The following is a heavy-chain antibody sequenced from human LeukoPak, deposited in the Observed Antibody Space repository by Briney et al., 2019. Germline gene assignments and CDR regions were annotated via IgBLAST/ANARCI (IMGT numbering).Heavy chain of an antibody. V-gene: IGHV1-46*01. J-gene: IGHJ6*02. CDR3: ARYRRRYYDSSGYYNYGMDV. D-gene: IGHD3-22*01. CDR2: INPSVGST. CDR1: GYTFTSDY. Sequence: ASVKVPCKASGYTFTSDYMHWVRHAPGQGLEWMGIINPSVGSTTYAQKFQGRVTMTRDTSTSTVYMELSSLRSEETAVYYCARYRRRYYDSSGYYNYGMDVWGQGTTVTVSS.